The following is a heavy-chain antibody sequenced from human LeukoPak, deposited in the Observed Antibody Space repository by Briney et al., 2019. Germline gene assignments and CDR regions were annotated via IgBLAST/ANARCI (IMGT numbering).Heavy chain of an antibody. Sequence: SQTLSLTCTVSGGSISSSSYYWGWIRQPPGKGLEWLGSIYYSGSTYYNPSLKSRVTTSVDTSKNQFSLKLSSVTAADTAVYYCAKTITVTTWYFDLWGRGTMVTVSS. CDR2: IYYSGST. CDR1: GGSISSSSYY. V-gene: IGHV4-39*01. J-gene: IGHJ2*01. D-gene: IGHD4-11*01. CDR3: AKTITVTTWYFDL.